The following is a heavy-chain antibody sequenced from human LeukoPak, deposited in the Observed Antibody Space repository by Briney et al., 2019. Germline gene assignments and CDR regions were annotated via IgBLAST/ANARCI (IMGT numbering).Heavy chain of an antibody. D-gene: IGHD3-10*01. V-gene: IGHV4-59*08. J-gene: IGHJ4*02. CDR1: GGSISSYY. CDR2: IYYSGST. CDR3: ARGGVRGVLN. Sequence: SETLSLTCTVSGGSISSYYWSWIRQPPGKGLEWIGYIYYSGSTNYNPSLKSRVTISVDTSKNQFSLKLSSVTAADTAVYYCARGGVRGVLNWGQGTLVTVSS.